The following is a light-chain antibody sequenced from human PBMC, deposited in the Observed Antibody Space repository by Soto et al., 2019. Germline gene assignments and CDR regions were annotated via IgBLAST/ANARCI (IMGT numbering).Light chain of an antibody. CDR3: QQYGSSPMT. CDR2: GAS. J-gene: IGKJ1*01. Sequence: EIMLTQSPATLSLSPGERATLSCRASQSVSSYLAWYQQKPGQAPRLLIYGASSRATGIPDRFSGSGSGTDFTLTISRLEPEDFAVYYCQQYGSSPMTFGQGTKVDIK. CDR1: QSVSSY. V-gene: IGKV3-20*01.